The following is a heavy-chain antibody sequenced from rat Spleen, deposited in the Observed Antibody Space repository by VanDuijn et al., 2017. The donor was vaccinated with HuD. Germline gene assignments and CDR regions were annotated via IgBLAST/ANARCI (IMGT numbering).Heavy chain of an antibody. CDR2: IDTDGSRT. J-gene: IGHJ3*01. V-gene: IGHV5-58*01. CDR1: GFTFNNYW. D-gene: IGHD1-11*01. Sequence: EVQLVESGGGLVQPGRSLKLSCVASGFTFNNYWMYWVRQAPGKGLEWVSSIDTDGSRTYYPDSVRGRITIARDNAENTADLQMNSLWSEDTATYYCARQGNYVGFAYWGQGTLVTVSS. CDR3: ARQGNYVGFAY.